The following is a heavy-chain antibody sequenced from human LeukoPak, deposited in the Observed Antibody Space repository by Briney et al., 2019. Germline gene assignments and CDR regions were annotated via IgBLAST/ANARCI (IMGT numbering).Heavy chain of an antibody. CDR2: IKSKRDGETA. CDR1: GFNFQYAW. Sequence: GGSLRLSCAGSGFNFQYAWMTWVRQAPGKGLEWVGRIKSKRDGETADYAALVKSRFSISRDDSKNTVYLQMNSLRTEDTAVYYCTSLVGSPTYWGQGTLVAVSS. CDR3: TSLVGSPTY. J-gene: IGHJ4*02. V-gene: IGHV3-15*01. D-gene: IGHD4-23*01.